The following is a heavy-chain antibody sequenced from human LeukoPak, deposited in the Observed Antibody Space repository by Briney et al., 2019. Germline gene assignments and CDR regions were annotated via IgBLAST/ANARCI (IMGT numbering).Heavy chain of an antibody. Sequence: SETLSLTCTVSGGSISSYYWSWIRQPPGKGLEWIGYIYYSGSTNYNPSLKSRVTISVDTSKNQFSLKLSSVTAADTAVYYCARQEVYCSGGSCYYYYGMDVWGQGTTVTVSS. J-gene: IGHJ6*02. CDR2: IYYSGST. CDR3: ARQEVYCSGGSCYYYYGMDV. V-gene: IGHV4-59*08. CDR1: GGSISSYY. D-gene: IGHD2-15*01.